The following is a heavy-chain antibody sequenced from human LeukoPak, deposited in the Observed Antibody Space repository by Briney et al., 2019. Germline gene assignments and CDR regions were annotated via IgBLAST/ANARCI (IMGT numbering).Heavy chain of an antibody. V-gene: IGHV4-59*06. CDR1: GGSISSYY. CDR2: IYYSGGT. D-gene: IGHD3-22*01. CDR3: AREGYDSSGYYSNIDY. Sequence: SETLTLTCTVSGGSISSYYWSWIRQHPGKGLEWIGYIYYSGGTYYNPSLKSRVTISVDTSKNQFSLKLSSVTAADTAVYYCAREGYDSSGYYSNIDYWGQGTLVTVSS. J-gene: IGHJ4*02.